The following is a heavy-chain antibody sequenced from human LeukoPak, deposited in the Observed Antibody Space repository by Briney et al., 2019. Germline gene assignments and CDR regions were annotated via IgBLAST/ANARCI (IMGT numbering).Heavy chain of an antibody. CDR2: ISSSSSYI. CDR1: GFTFISYS. Sequence: PGGSLRPSCAASGFTFISYSMNWVRQAPGKGLEWVSSISSSSSYIYYADSVKGRFTISRDNAKNSLYLQMNSLRAEDTAVYYCARDLEYYPMDVWGKGTAVTVSS. D-gene: IGHD3-10*01. J-gene: IGHJ6*04. CDR3: ARDLEYYPMDV. V-gene: IGHV3-21*01.